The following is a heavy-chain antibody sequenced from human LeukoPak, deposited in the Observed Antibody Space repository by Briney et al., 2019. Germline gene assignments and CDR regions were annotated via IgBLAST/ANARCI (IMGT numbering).Heavy chain of an antibody. V-gene: IGHV3-20*04. CDR1: GFTFSSYE. CDR2: INWNGGST. CDR3: ARDFTPTYGYVWGSYRYRPPDY. J-gene: IGHJ4*02. Sequence: PGGSLRLSCAASGFTFSSYEMNWVRQAPGKGLEWVSGINWNGGSTGYADSVKGRFTISRDNAKNSLYLQMNSLRAEDTALYYCARDFTPTYGYVWGSYRYRPPDYWGQGTLVTVSS. D-gene: IGHD3-16*02.